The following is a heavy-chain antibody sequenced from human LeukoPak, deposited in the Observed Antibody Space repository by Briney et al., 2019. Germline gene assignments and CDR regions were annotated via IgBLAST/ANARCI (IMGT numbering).Heavy chain of an antibody. D-gene: IGHD6-19*01. V-gene: IGHV4-31*03. Sequence: SETLSLTCTVSGGSISSGGYYWSWIRQHPGKGLEWIGYIYYSGSTYYNPSLKSRVTISVDTSKNQFSLKLSSVTAADTAVYYCASTGYSSGWYENWGQGTLVTVSS. CDR2: IYYSGST. CDR1: GGSISSGGYY. CDR3: ASTGYSSGWYEN. J-gene: IGHJ4*02.